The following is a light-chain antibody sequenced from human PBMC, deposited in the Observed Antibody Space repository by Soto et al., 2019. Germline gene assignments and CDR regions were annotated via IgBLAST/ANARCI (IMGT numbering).Light chain of an antibody. Sequence: EIVLTQSPATLSLSPGERATLSCRASPSVTNFLAWYHQKPGQAPRLLIYGAFNRATGIPARFSGSGSGTDFTLTISSLDPEDSAIYYCQQRNIWPPVTFGQGTRLEIK. CDR3: QQRNIWPPVT. V-gene: IGKV3-11*01. J-gene: IGKJ5*01. CDR1: PSVTNF. CDR2: GAF.